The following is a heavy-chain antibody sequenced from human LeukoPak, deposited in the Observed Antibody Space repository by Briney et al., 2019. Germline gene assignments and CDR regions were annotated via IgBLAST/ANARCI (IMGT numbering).Heavy chain of an antibody. J-gene: IGHJ4*02. D-gene: IGHD6-13*01. CDR3: AKGSSWFDY. CDR1: GFTFSSYA. V-gene: IGHV3-43*02. Sequence: GGSLRLSCAASGFTFSSYAMSWVRQGPGKGLEWVSAISGDGGSTYYADSVKGRFTISRDNSKNSLCLQMNSLRTEDTALYYCAKGSSWFDYWGQGTLVTVSS. CDR2: ISGDGGST.